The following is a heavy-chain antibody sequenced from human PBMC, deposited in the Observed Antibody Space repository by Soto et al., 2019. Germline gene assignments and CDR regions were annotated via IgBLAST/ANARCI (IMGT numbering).Heavy chain of an antibody. J-gene: IGHJ4*02. CDR1: GFTVSSNY. D-gene: IGHD3-9*01. V-gene: IGHV3-66*01. CDR3: AMRGVDILTGIKDAQN. CDR2: IYSGGST. Sequence: PGGSLRLSCAASGFTVSSNYISWVRQAPGKGLEWVSVIYSGGSTYYADSVKGRFTISRDNSKNTLYLQMNSLRAEDTAVYYCAMRGVDILTGIKDAQNWGQGTLVTVSS.